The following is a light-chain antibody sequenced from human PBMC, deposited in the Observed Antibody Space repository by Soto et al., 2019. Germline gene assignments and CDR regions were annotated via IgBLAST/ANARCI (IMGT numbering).Light chain of an antibody. CDR3: CSHEGSSTYV. V-gene: IGLV2-23*01. Sequence: QSALTQPASVSGSPGQSITISCTGTSSDVGRYHLVSWYQQHPGKAPKLMIYEGTKRPSGVSNRFPGSKSGNTASLTISGLQAEDEADYYCCSHEGSSTYVFGTGTKVTVL. J-gene: IGLJ1*01. CDR2: EGT. CDR1: SSDVGRYHL.